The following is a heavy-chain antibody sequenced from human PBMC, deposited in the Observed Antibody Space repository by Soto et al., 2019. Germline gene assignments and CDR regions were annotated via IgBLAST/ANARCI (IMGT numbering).Heavy chain of an antibody. Sequence: SCKVSGYTLTELSMHWVRQAPGKGLEWMGGFDPEDGETIYAQKFQGRVTMTEDTSTDTAYMELSSLRSEDTAVYYCATDHTGFGELLFHYGMDVWGQGTTVTVSS. CDR1: GYTLTELS. CDR2: FDPEDGET. V-gene: IGHV1-24*01. D-gene: IGHD3-10*01. CDR3: ATDHTGFGELLFHYGMDV. J-gene: IGHJ6*02.